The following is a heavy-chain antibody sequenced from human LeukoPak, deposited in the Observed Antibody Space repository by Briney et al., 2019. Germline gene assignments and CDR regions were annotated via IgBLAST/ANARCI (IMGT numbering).Heavy chain of an antibody. CDR1: GGSFSGYY. D-gene: IGHD3-3*01. CDR2: INHSGST. Sequence: SEPLSLTCAVYGGSFSGYYWSWLRQPPGKGLEWIGEINHSGSTNYNPSLKSRVTISVDTSKNQFSLKLSSVTAADTAVYYCARITIFGVVSHWGQGTLVTVSS. V-gene: IGHV4-34*01. CDR3: ARITIFGVVSH. J-gene: IGHJ4*02.